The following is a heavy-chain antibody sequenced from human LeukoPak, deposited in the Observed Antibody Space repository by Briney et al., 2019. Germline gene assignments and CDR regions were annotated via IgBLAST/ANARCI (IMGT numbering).Heavy chain of an antibody. Sequence: GGSLRLSCAASGFTFSSYAMSWVRQAPGKGLEWASAISGSGGSTYYADSVKGRFTISRDNSKNTLYLQMNGLRAEDTAVYYCAKDDSSSWYGGGAFDIWGQGTMVTVSS. J-gene: IGHJ3*02. V-gene: IGHV3-23*01. CDR3: AKDDSSSWYGGGAFDI. D-gene: IGHD6-13*01. CDR2: ISGSGGST. CDR1: GFTFSSYA.